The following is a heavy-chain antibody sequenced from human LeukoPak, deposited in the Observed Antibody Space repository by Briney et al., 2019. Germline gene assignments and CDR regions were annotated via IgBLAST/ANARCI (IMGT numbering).Heavy chain of an antibody. J-gene: IGHJ4*02. CDR1: GFTFSSYA. CDR3: AKLLGYCGGGSCSGTLDY. V-gene: IGHV3-23*01. CDR2: ICGSGDST. Sequence: GGSLRLSCAGSGFTFSSYAMGWVRQAPGKGLEWVSAICGSGDSTYYADSVKGRFTISRDNSKNTLYLQMHSLRAEDTGVYYCAKLLGYCGGGSCSGTLDYWGRGTLVTVSS. D-gene: IGHD2-15*01.